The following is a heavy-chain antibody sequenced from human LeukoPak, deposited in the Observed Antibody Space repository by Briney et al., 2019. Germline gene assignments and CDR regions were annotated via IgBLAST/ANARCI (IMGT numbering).Heavy chain of an antibody. Sequence: GGSLRLSCAASGFTFSDYYMSWIRQAPGKGLEWVSYISSSGSTIYYADSVKGRFTISRDNAKNSLYLQMNSLRAKDTAVYYCAASIAATSFDYWGQGTLVTVSS. CDR2: ISSSGSTI. CDR1: GFTFSDYY. J-gene: IGHJ4*02. CDR3: AASIAATSFDY. V-gene: IGHV3-11*04. D-gene: IGHD6-6*01.